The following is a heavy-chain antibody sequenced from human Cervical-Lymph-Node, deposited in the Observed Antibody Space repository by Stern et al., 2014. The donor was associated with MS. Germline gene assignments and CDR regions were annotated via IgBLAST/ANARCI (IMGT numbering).Heavy chain of an antibody. CDR1: GYTFTSYY. Sequence: VQLVESGAEVKKPGASGKVSCKASGYTFTSYYMYWVRQAPGQGLEWMGIINPSGGSTSYAQKFQGRVTMTRDTSTSTVYMELRRLRSEDTAVYYCAREVAGHRLGMMDVWGQRTTVTVSS. CDR3: AREVAGHRLGMMDV. CDR2: INPSGGST. D-gene: IGHD6-19*01. J-gene: IGHJ6*02. V-gene: IGHV1-46*01.